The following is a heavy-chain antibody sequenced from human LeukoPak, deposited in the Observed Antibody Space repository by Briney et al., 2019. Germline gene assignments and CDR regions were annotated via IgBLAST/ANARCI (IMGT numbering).Heavy chain of an antibody. CDR1: GFTFSSYA. CDR3: AKVVYYDRTGHAFRPWYFDL. J-gene: IGHJ2*01. D-gene: IGHD3-22*01. V-gene: IGHV3-23*01. CDR2: ISYSGGST. Sequence: GGSLRLSCVASGFTFSSYAMSWVRQAPGKGLEWVSFISYSGGSTYYADSVKGRFTISRDNSKNTLYLQMNSLRDEDTAVYYCAKVVYYDRTGHAFRPWYFDLWGRGTLVTVSS.